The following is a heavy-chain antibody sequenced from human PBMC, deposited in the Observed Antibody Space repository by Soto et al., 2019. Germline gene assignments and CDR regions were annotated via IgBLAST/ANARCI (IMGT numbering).Heavy chain of an antibody. CDR2: IDHSGSA. CDR1: AGSIRRGDYY. Sequence: QVQLQESGPGLVKPSQTLSLTCTVSAGSIRRGDYYWTWIRQPPGKGLEWIGYIDHSGSAHYHPSPESRASIAIDTSNNQFFRKMTSVTAADMAVYYFAGELCTFYFDHWGQGTLVTVSS. CDR3: AGELCTFYFDH. V-gene: IGHV4-30-4*01. J-gene: IGHJ4*02.